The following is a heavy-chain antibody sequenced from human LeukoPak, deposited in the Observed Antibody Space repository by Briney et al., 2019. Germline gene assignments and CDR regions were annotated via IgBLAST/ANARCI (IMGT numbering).Heavy chain of an antibody. CDR3: ARIKYYYDSSGYSPPDY. CDR1: GGSFSGYY. D-gene: IGHD3-22*01. J-gene: IGHJ4*02. CDR2: INHSGST. Sequence: SETLSLTCAVYGGSFSGYYWSWIRQPPGKGLEWIGEINHSGSTNYNPSLKSRVTISVDTSKNQFSLKLSSVTAADTAVSYCARIKYYYDSSGYSPPDYWGEGSLVTVSS. V-gene: IGHV4-34*01.